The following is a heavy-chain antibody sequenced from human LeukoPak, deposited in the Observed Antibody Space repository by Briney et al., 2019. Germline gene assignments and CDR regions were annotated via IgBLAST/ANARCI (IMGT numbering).Heavy chain of an antibody. CDR1: GGPISSGDYY. Sequence: SQTLSLACTVSGGPISSGDYYWSWIRQPPGKGLEWIGYIYYSGSTYYNPSLKSRVTISVDTSKNQFSLKLSSVTAADTAVYYCARDDYGAAHFDYWGQGTLVTVSS. V-gene: IGHV4-30-4*01. J-gene: IGHJ4*02. CDR3: ARDDYGAAHFDY. CDR2: IYYSGST. D-gene: IGHD4-17*01.